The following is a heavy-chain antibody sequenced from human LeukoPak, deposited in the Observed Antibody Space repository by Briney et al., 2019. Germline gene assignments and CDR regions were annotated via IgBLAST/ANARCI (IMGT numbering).Heavy chain of an antibody. D-gene: IGHD4-17*01. CDR2: ISSKSDGGTT. V-gene: IGHV3-15*01. CDR3: ITEPHDYGDFTFGY. CDR1: GFTVSSNY. Sequence: GGSLRLSCAASGFTVSSNYMSWVRQAPGKGLEWVGRISSKSDGGTTDYAAPVKGRFTISRDDSTNTLSLQMSGLKAEDTALYFCITEPHDYGDFTFGYWGQGTLVTVSS. J-gene: IGHJ4*02.